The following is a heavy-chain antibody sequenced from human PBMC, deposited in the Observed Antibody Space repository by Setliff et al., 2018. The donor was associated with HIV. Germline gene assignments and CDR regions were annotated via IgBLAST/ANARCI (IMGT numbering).Heavy chain of an antibody. D-gene: IGHD1-1*01. Sequence: GASVKVSCKVSGNTLTELSMHWVRQTPGKGLEWLGSFDPADGEAVYTEKLQGRVTMTEDTSIDTAYMELSSLRSEDTAVYYCATGPLERPAGAYYMDVWGTGTTVTVS. CDR3: ATGPLERPAGAYYMDV. J-gene: IGHJ6*03. CDR2: FDPADGEA. CDR1: GNTLTELS. V-gene: IGHV1-24*01.